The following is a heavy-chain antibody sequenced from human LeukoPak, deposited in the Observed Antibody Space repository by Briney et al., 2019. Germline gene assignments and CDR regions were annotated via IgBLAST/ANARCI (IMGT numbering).Heavy chain of an antibody. V-gene: IGHV3-23*01. J-gene: IGHJ1*01. Sequence: PGGSLRLSCAASGFTFSSYAMSWVRQAPGKGLEWVSAISGSGGSTYYADSVKGRFTISRDNSKNTLYLQMNSLRAEDTAVYYCAKDPNSGYCSGGSCYLEYFQHWGQSTLVTVSS. CDR3: AKDPNSGYCSGGSCYLEYFQH. CDR1: GFTFSSYA. CDR2: ISGSGGST. D-gene: IGHD2-15*01.